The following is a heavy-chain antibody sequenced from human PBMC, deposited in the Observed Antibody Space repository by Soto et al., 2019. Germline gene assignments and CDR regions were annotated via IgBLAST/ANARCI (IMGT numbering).Heavy chain of an antibody. CDR2: INRDGSST. D-gene: IGHD3-22*01. Sequence: EVKLVESGGGLVQPGGSLRLSCAASGFTFSNYWMHWVRQAPGKGLVWVSRINRDGSSTSYADSVKGRFTISRDNAKNTLYLQMTSLRAEDTAAYYCARVGDDSTGYKYWGQGTLVTVSS. CDR1: GFTFSNYW. CDR3: ARVGDDSTGYKY. V-gene: IGHV3-74*01. J-gene: IGHJ4*02.